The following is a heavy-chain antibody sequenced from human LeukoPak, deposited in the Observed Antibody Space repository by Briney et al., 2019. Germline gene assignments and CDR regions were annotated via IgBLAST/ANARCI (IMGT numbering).Heavy chain of an antibody. CDR2: IRYDGSNK. V-gene: IGHV3-30*02. CDR1: GFTFSSYG. J-gene: IGHJ4*02. D-gene: IGHD2-2*01. Sequence: PGGSLRLSCAASGFTFSSYGMHWVRQAPGKGLEWVAFIRYDGSNKYYADSVKGRFTISRDNSKNTLYLQMNSLRAEDTAVYYCAKDLIGYCSSTSCSFDYWGQGTLVTVSS. CDR3: AKDLIGYCSSTSCSFDY.